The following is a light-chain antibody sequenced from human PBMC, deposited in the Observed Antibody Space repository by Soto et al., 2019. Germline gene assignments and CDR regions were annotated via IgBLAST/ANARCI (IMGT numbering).Light chain of an antibody. Sequence: QSALAQPASVSGSPGQSITISCTGTSSDVGAYKYVSWYQQHPGKAPKLIIYGVSNRPSGVSNRFSGSKSGNTAFLTISGLQPEDEADYYCSSFTGTTTLDVFGTGPKVTVL. CDR2: GVS. V-gene: IGLV2-14*03. CDR1: SSDVGAYKY. J-gene: IGLJ1*01. CDR3: SSFTGTTTLDV.